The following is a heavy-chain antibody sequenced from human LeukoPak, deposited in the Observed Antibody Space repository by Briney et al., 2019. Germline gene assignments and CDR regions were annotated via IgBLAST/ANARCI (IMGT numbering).Heavy chain of an antibody. V-gene: IGHV1-2*02. CDR3: ARGGIAVAHVDY. Sequence: ASVKVSCKASGYTFTGYYMHWVRQAPGQGLEWMGWINPNSGGTNYAQNFQGRVTVTRDTSITTAYMELSRLRSDDTAVYYCARGGIAVAHVDYWGQGTLVTVSS. D-gene: IGHD6-19*01. CDR2: INPNSGGT. CDR1: GYTFTGYY. J-gene: IGHJ4*02.